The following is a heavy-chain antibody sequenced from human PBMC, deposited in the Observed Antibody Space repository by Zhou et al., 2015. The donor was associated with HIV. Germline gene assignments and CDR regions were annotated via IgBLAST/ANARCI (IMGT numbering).Heavy chain of an antibody. CDR3: AKVLIAVAPFDY. CDR1: GFSVSNNY. CDR2: IYSDGTT. D-gene: IGHD6-19*01. Sequence: EVQLVQSGGGLIQPGGSLRLSCAASGFSVSNNYMSWVRQAPGKGLEWVSVIYSDGTTDYADSVKGRFTISRDTSKSTLYFQMNRLRADDTAVYYCAKVLIAVAPFDYWGQGTLVTVSS. J-gene: IGHJ4*02. V-gene: IGHV3-53*01.